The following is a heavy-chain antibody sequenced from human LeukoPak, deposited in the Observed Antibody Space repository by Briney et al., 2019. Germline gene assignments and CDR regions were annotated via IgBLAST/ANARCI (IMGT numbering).Heavy chain of an antibody. D-gene: IGHD3-22*01. Sequence: ASVKVSCKASGYTFTGYYFHWVRQAPGQGLEWMGWINPNSGGTTYSQKFQGRIIMTRDTSISTAYMELSRLSSDDTAVYYCASEPFCYDSSGYPIDYWGQGTLVTVSS. V-gene: IGHV1-2*02. CDR1: GYTFTGYY. CDR2: INPNSGGT. J-gene: IGHJ4*02. CDR3: ASEPFCYDSSGYPIDY.